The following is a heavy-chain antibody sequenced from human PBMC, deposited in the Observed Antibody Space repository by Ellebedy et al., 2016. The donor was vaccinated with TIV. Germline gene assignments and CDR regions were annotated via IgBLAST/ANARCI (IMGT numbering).Heavy chain of an antibody. D-gene: IGHD3-22*01. CDR2: ISGSGGST. V-gene: IGHV3-23*01. CDR1: GFTFSSYA. Sequence: GESLKISCAASGFTFSSYAMSWVRQAPGKGLEWVSAISGSGGSTYYADSVKGRFTISRDNSKNTLYLQMNSLRAEDTAVYYCAKDEDYDSSSLLRWGQGTLVTVSS. CDR3: AKDEDYDSSSLLR. J-gene: IGHJ4*02.